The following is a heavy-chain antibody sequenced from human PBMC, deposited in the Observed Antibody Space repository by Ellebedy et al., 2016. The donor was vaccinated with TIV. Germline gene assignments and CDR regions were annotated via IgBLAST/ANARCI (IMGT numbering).Heavy chain of an antibody. J-gene: IGHJ4*02. CDR3: ARDLDKCSGWYGGAAY. CDR1: GFTFNSYA. V-gene: IGHV3-30-3*01. Sequence: PGGSLRLSCAASGFTFNSYAMHWVRQAPGKGLEWVAVISYDGSSKYYADSVKGRFTISRDNSMTTLYLEMNSLRAEDTAVYYCARDLDKCSGWYGGAAYWGQGTLVTVSS. CDR2: ISYDGSSK. D-gene: IGHD6-19*01.